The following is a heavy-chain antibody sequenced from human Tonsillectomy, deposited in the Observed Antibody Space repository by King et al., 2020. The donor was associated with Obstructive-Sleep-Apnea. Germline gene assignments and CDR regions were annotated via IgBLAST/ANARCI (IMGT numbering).Heavy chain of an antibody. Sequence: QLVQSGAEVKKPGESLKISCRGSGYSFTRYWIGWVRQMPGKGLEWRGIIYPGDSHTRYSPSFQCQVTVSADKSISTAYLQWSSLKASDTAMYYCARGELRSLDFDYWGQGTLVTVSS. CDR2: IYPGDSHT. D-gene: IGHD1-26*01. CDR3: ARGELRSLDFDY. J-gene: IGHJ4*02. CDR1: GYSFTRYW. V-gene: IGHV5-51*01.